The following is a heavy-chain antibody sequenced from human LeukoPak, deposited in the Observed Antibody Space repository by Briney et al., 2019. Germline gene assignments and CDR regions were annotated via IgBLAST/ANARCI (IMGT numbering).Heavy chain of an antibody. D-gene: IGHD3-9*01. CDR3: ASGRRNDILTGWDYYFDL. J-gene: IGHJ2*01. V-gene: IGHV4-59*02. Sequence: SETLSLTCTVFGDSVTGYFLNWVRQRPGKRLEWIGYIYDTGATNYNPSLKSRFTISIDTSKNQFSLKLSSVTAADTAVYYCASGRRNDILTGWDYYFDLWGRGTLVTVSS. CDR2: IYDTGAT. CDR1: GDSVTGYF.